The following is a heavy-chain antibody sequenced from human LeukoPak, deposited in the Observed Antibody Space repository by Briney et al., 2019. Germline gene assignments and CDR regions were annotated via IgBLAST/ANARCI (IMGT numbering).Heavy chain of an antibody. CDR2: IYYSGST. CDR3: ARQSNEYFYFDY. Sequence: SETLSLTCTVSGGSISSYYWSWIRQPPGKGLEWIGYIYYSGSTNYNPSLKSRVTISIDTSKNHFSLKLSYVTAADTAVYYCARQSNEYFYFDYWGQGSLVTVSS. J-gene: IGHJ4*02. CDR1: GGSISSYY. D-gene: IGHD2/OR15-2a*01. V-gene: IGHV4-59*08.